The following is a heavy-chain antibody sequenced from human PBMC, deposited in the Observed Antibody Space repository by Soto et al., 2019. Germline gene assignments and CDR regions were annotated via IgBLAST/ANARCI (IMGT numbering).Heavy chain of an antibody. CDR3: ARGRDSGYYYFFDY. CDR2: IIPIFGTA. CDR1: GGTFSSYA. D-gene: IGHD3-22*01. V-gene: IGHV1-69*13. J-gene: IGHJ4*02. Sequence: GASVKVSCKASGGTFSSYAISWLRQAPGQGLEWMGGIIPIFGTANYAQKFQGRVTITADESTSTAYMELSSLRSEDTAVYYCARGRDSGYYYFFDYWGQGTLVTVSS.